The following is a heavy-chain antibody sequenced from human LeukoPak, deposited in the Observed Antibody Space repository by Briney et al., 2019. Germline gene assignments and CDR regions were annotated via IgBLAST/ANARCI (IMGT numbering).Heavy chain of an antibody. V-gene: IGHV3-23*01. D-gene: IGHD4-23*01. Sequence: PGGSLRLSCGAPDSNIGTYAVTWVRQVPGKGLEWVSGMSGGGLSTYYARSVKGRFTISRDTSKNTFYLEMNSLGADDTALYYCAKEATHGGNSRAVYWGQGTRVTVSS. CDR1: DSNIGTYA. CDR3: AKEATHGGNSRAVY. CDR2: MSGGGLST. J-gene: IGHJ4*02.